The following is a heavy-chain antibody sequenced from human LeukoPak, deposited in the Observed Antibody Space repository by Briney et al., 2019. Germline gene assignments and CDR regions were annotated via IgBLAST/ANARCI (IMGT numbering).Heavy chain of an antibody. CDR2: IYYSGST. D-gene: IGHD5-12*01. CDR3: ARSSEIVATSTFDY. J-gene: IGHJ4*02. Sequence: SETLSLTCTVSGGSTSSYYWSWIRQPPGKGLEWIGYIYYSGSTNYNPSLKSRVTISVDTSKNQFSLKLSSVTAADTAVYYCARSSEIVATSTFDYWGQGTLVTVSS. V-gene: IGHV4-59*01. CDR1: GGSTSSYY.